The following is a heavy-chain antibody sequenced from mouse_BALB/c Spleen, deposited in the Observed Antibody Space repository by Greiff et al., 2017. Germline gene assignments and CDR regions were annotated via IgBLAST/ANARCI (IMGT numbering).Heavy chain of an antibody. J-gene: IGHJ4*01. CDR2: INPSSGYT. V-gene: IGHV1-4*02. CDR1: GYTFTSYT. Sequence: QVQLQQSAAELARPGASVKMSCKASGYTFTSYTMHWVKQRPEQGLEWIGYINPSSGYTEYNQKFKDKTTLTADKSSSTAYMQLSSLTSEDSAVYYCATLVRGAMDYWGQGTSVTVSS. D-gene: IGHD2-10*02. CDR3: ATLVRGAMDY.